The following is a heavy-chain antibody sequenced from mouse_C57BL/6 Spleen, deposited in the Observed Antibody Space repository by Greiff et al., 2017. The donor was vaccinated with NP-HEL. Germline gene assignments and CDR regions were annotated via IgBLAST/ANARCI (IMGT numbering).Heavy chain of an antibody. Sequence: QVQLQQSGAELVRPGTSVKVSCKASGYAFTNYLIEWVKQRPGQGLEWIGVINPGSGGTNYNEKFKGKATLTADKSSSTAYMQLSSLTSEDSAVYFCARFYDYDGGDYWGQGTSVTVSS. CDR3: ARFYDYDGGDY. CDR2: INPGSGGT. D-gene: IGHD2-4*01. V-gene: IGHV1-54*01. J-gene: IGHJ4*01. CDR1: GYAFTNYL.